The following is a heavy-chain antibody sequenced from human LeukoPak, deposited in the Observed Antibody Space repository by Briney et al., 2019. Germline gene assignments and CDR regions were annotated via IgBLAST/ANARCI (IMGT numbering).Heavy chain of an antibody. V-gene: IGHV4-39*01. D-gene: IGHD3-10*01. Sequence: ASETLSLTCTVSGGSISSYYWGWIRQPPGKGLEWIGSIYYSGSTYYNPSLKSRVTISVDTSKNQSSLKLNSVTATDTAVYYCARHYGPWGQGTLVTVSS. J-gene: IGHJ4*02. CDR1: GGSISSYY. CDR3: ARHYGP. CDR2: IYYSGST.